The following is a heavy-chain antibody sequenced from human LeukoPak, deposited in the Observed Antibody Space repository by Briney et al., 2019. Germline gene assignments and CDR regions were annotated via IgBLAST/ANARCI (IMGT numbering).Heavy chain of an antibody. V-gene: IGHV3-23*01. CDR2: ISKTGGST. Sequence: GGSLRLSCAASGFTFSSYAMTWVRQAPGKGLEWVSTISKTGGSTYYADSVKGRFTISRDNSKNTLYLQMNSLRVEETAVYYCSKDRWGGGGSGGGDYWGQGTLVTVSS. CDR1: GFTFSSYA. D-gene: IGHD2-15*01. J-gene: IGHJ4*02. CDR3: SKDRWGGGGSGGGDY.